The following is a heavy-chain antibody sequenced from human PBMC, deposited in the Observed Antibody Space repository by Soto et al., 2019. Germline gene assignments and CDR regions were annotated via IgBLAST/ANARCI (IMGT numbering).Heavy chain of an antibody. D-gene: IGHD1-26*01. J-gene: IGHJ4*02. V-gene: IGHV3-33*01. CDR3: ARDPTGRQPLGAYYIDY. CDR1: GFTFSSYG. Sequence: GGSLRLSCAASGFTFSSYGMHWVRQAPGKGLEWVAVIWYDGSNKYYADSVKGRFTISRDNSKNTLYLQMNSLRAEDTAVYYCARDPTGRQPLGAYYIDYSGQGTLVTVSS. CDR2: IWYDGSNK.